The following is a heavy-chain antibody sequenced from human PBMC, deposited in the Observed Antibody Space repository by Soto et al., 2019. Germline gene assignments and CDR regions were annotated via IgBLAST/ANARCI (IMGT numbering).Heavy chain of an antibody. V-gene: IGHV1-18*01. J-gene: IGHJ6*02. D-gene: IGHD6-19*01. Sequence: ASVKVSCKASGYTFTSYGISWVRQAPGQGLEWMGWISAYNGNTNYAQKLQGRVTMTTDTSTSTAYMELRSLRSDDTAVYYCASNLAVAGYYYYYGMDVWGQGTTVTVSS. CDR1: GYTFTSYG. CDR3: ASNLAVAGYYYYYGMDV. CDR2: ISAYNGNT.